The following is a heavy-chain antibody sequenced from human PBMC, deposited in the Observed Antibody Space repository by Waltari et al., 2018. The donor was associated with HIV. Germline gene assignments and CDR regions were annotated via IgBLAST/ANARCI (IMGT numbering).Heavy chain of an antibody. CDR1: GFIFSSYA. CDR3: AKDRSYDSSGYFDY. Sequence: EVQLLESGGDLQQPGGSLRLSRAASGFIFSSYAMSWVRQAPGRGLEWVSSINGGTTGTFYAYSVKGRFTISRDSSKNTLYLQMNSLRAEDTAVYYCAKDRSYDSSGYFDYWGEGTLVTVSS. D-gene: IGHD3-22*01. J-gene: IGHJ4*02. CDR2: INGGTTGT. V-gene: IGHV3-23*01.